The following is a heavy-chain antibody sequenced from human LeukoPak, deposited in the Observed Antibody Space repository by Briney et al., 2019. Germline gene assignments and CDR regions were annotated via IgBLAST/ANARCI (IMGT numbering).Heavy chain of an antibody. Sequence: SETLSLTCTVSGGSISSSSYYWGWIRQPPGKGLEWIGTIYYSGSTYYNPSLKSRVTISVDTSKNQFSLKLSSVTAADTAVYYCAGIPTVTTFGVCFDYWGQGTLVTVPS. V-gene: IGHV4-39*07. CDR2: IYYSGST. J-gene: IGHJ4*02. CDR1: GGSISSSSYY. D-gene: IGHD4-17*01. CDR3: AGIPTVTTFGVCFDY.